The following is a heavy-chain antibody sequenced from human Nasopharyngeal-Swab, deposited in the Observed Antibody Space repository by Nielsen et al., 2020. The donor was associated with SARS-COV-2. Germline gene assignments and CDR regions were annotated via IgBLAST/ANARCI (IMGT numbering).Heavy chain of an antibody. J-gene: IGHJ6*02. V-gene: IGHV4-34*01. CDR3: ARGGGHIYFASYYYDMDV. CDR1: GFTVSSNY. Sequence: GSLRLSCAASGFTVSSNYMSWVRQAPGKGLEWIGEINHSGSTNYNPSLKSRVIMSVDTSKNQFFLKLSSVTAADTAVYYCARGGGHIYFASYYYDMDVWGQGTTVTVSS. D-gene: IGHD3-10*01. CDR2: INHSGST.